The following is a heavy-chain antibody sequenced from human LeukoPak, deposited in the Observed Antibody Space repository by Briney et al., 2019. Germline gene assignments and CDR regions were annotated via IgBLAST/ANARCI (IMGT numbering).Heavy chain of an antibody. CDR2: IKSNNGDT. CDR3: ARASYCGADCYYNFDY. D-gene: IGHD2-21*02. Sequence: ASVKVSCKASGYTFTGYYMHWVRQAPGQGLEWMGWIKSNNGDTKYAQKFQGRVTMTRDTSISTAYMELRSLRSDDTAVYFCARASYCGADCYYNFDYWGQGTQVTVSS. V-gene: IGHV1-2*02. CDR1: GYTFTGYY. J-gene: IGHJ4*02.